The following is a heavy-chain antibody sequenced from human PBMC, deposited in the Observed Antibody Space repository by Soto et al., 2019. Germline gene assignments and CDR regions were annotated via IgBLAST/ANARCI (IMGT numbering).Heavy chain of an antibody. Sequence: QVQLVQSGAEVKKPGASVKVSCKASGYTFTSYYMHWVRQAPGQGLEWMGIINPSGGSTSYAQKFQGRVTMTRDTSTSTVYMELSSLRFEDTAVYYCARERAYSNHHLYYYYGMDVRVQGTTVTVSS. CDR1: GYTFTSYY. J-gene: IGHJ6*02. V-gene: IGHV1-46*01. D-gene: IGHD4-4*01. CDR3: ARERAYSNHHLYYYYGMDV. CDR2: INPSGGST.